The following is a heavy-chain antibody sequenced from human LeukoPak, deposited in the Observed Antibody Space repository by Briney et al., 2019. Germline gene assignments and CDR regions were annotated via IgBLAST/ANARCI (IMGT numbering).Heavy chain of an antibody. CDR1: GGSIRGYY. CDR2: IYSSGST. J-gene: IGHJ4*02. Sequence: SETLSLTCNVSGGSIRGYYWSWIRQPPGKGLEWIGYIYSSGSTNYNPSLKSRVTISVDTSKNQFSLRLTSVTAADTAVYYCARWGPILRYFGVWGQGTLVTVSS. D-gene: IGHD3-9*01. CDR3: ARWGPILRYFGV. V-gene: IGHV4-59*08.